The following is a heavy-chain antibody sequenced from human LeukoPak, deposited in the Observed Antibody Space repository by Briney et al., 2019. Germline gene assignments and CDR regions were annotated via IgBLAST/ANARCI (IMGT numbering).Heavy chain of an antibody. V-gene: IGHV1-3*01. Sequence: ASVKVSCKASGYTFTSYAMHWVRQAPGQRLEWMGWINAGNGNTKYSQKFQGRVTITRDTSASTAYMELSSLRSEDTAVYYCARAAAAAAGTGPFDYWGQGTLVTVSP. D-gene: IGHD6-13*01. J-gene: IGHJ4*02. CDR1: GYTFTSYA. CDR3: ARAAAAAAGTGPFDY. CDR2: INAGNGNT.